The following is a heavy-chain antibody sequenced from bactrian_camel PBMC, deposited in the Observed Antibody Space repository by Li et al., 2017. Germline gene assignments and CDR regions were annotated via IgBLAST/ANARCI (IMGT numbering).Heavy chain of an antibody. CDR2: YFGSSGST. CDR3: ATYGITTAGHFAA. V-gene: IGHV3S53*01. D-gene: IGHD3*01. J-gene: IGHJ6*01. Sequence: HVQLVESGGGSVQAGGSLGLSCVGSGYSYSMKTRYIGWFRQAPGKEREAVAKLYFGSSGSTYYDEAVKGRFTISKNDEENTVYLQMSSLKTEDTAMYYCATYGITTAGHFAAWGQGTQVTVS. CDR1: GYSYSMKTRY.